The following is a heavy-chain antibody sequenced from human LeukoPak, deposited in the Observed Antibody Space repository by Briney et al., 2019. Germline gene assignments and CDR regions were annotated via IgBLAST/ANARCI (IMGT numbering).Heavy chain of an antibody. Sequence: SETLSLTCTVSGDSISSYYRSWIRQPLGKGLEWIGYIYYRGTTSYNPFLKSRVTISVDTSKNQFSLKLNSVTAADTAVYYCARLPRYGGYDHFDYWGQGILVIVSS. CDR3: ARLPRYGGYDHFDY. CDR1: GDSISSYY. CDR2: IYYRGTT. J-gene: IGHJ4*02. V-gene: IGHV4-59*12. D-gene: IGHD5-12*01.